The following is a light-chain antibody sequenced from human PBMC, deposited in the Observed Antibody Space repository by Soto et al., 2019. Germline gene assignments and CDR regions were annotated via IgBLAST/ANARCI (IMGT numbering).Light chain of an antibody. CDR1: SSDVGAFNY. CDR3: NSYTSNNTYV. V-gene: IGLV2-14*03. Sequence: QSVLIQPASVSGSPGQAITISCSGTSSDVGAFNYVSWYQQHPGKAPKLMIYDVSNRPSGVSNRFSGSKSGNTASLTISGLRAEDEADYYCNSYTSNNTYVFGTGTKLTVL. J-gene: IGLJ1*01. CDR2: DVS.